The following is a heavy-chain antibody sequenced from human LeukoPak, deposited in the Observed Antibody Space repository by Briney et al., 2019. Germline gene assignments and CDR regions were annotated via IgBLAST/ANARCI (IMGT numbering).Heavy chain of an antibody. CDR3: ARAMADLDY. Sequence: GASVKLSCKASGYTFTSYYIHWVRQAPGQGLEWMGIINPSGGSPSYAQKFQGRVTMTRDTSTSTVYMELSSLTSEDTAVYYCARAMADLDYWGAGPLVTVSS. D-gene: IGHD5-18*01. CDR2: INPSGGSP. V-gene: IGHV1-46*01. J-gene: IGHJ4*02. CDR1: GYTFTSYY.